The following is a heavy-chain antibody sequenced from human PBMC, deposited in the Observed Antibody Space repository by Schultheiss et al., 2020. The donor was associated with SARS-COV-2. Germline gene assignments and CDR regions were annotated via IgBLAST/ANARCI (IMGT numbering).Heavy chain of an antibody. Sequence: GSLRLSCAVYGGSFSAYYWSWIRQPPGKGLEWIGEINHSGSTNYNPSLKSRVTISVDTSKNQFSLKLSSVTAADTAVYYCARGRVYYDSSGYYSDYWYFDLWGRGTLVTVSS. V-gene: IGHV4-34*01. J-gene: IGHJ2*01. CDR2: INHSGST. CDR3: ARGRVYYDSSGYYSDYWYFDL. CDR1: GGSFSAYY. D-gene: IGHD3-22*01.